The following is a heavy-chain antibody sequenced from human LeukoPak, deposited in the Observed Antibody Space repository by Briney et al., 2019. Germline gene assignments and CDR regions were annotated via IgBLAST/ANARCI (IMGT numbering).Heavy chain of an antibody. V-gene: IGHV3-30*18. CDR1: GFTFSSYG. CDR3: AKITGFRPGY. J-gene: IGHJ4*02. Sequence: GGSLRLSCAASGFTFSSYGMHWVRQAPGKGLEWVAVISYDGSNKYYADSVKGRFTISRDNAKNSLYLQMNSLRAEDTAVYYCAKITGFRPGYWGQGTLVTVSS. CDR2: ISYDGSNK. D-gene: IGHD3-16*01.